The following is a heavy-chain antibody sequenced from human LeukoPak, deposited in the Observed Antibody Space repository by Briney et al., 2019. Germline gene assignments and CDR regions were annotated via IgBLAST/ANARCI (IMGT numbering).Heavy chain of an antibody. CDR3: AKTTAGYSSGRYPGWPVDY. D-gene: IGHD6-19*01. CDR1: GFTFSSCA. V-gene: IGHV3-23*01. Sequence: GGSLRLSCAASGFTFSSCAMYWVRQAPGKGLEWVSGIVGSGGSTYYADSVKGRFTISRDNSKNTVYLQMNSLRAEDTAVYYCAKTTAGYSSGRYPGWPVDYWGQGTLVTVSS. J-gene: IGHJ4*02. CDR2: IVGSGGST.